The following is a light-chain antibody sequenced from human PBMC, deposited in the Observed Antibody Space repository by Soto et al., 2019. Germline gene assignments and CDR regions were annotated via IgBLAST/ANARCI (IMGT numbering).Light chain of an antibody. CDR3: QQYNWPPEWT. Sequence: EIVMTQSPATLSVSPGERATLSCRASQSILNNLAWYQQKPGQAPRLLMYGAFTRATGIPARFSGSVSGTEFTLTISSLQSEDSAVYYCQQYNWPPEWTFXQGTKADIK. CDR1: QSILNN. J-gene: IGKJ1*01. V-gene: IGKV3-15*01. CDR2: GAF.